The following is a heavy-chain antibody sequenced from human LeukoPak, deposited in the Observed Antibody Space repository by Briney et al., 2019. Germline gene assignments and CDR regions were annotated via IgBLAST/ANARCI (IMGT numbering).Heavy chain of an antibody. Sequence: SETLSLTCTVSGGSISNYYWSWIRQPPGRGLEWIGYVYSSGSTNYNPSLKSRVTISVDTSKNQLSLKLSSVTAADTAVYYCARGPTRYYYDYWGQGTLVTVSS. CDR1: GGSISNYY. CDR3: ARGPTRYYYDY. CDR2: VYSSGST. J-gene: IGHJ4*02. V-gene: IGHV4-59*01.